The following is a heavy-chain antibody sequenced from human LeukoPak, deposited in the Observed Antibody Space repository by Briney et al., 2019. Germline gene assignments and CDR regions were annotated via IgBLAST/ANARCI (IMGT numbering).Heavy chain of an antibody. Sequence: SETLSLTCIVSGGSFSSSYWSWIRQPPGKGLEWITYIYSNGNTNSNPSLKSRVTIAVDTSQSQFSLKLSSVTAADTAVYYCARGLVGLTPHAGVFQIWGQGTKVTVSS. J-gene: IGHJ3*02. CDR1: GGSFSSSY. CDR2: IYSNGNT. V-gene: IGHV4-59*01. CDR3: ARGLVGLTPHAGVFQI. D-gene: IGHD1-26*01.